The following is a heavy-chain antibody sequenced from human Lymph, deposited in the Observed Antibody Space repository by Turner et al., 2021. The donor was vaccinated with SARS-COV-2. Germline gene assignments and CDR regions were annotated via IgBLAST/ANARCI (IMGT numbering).Heavy chain of an antibody. V-gene: IGHV4-59*08. CDR1: GGSISSTS. CDR2: FYKIGSI. Sequence: QVQLQESGPGLVRPSETLSLTCTVSGGSISSTSWSWIRQSPGRGLEWIGYFYKIGSIDYNPTLRSRVTISVDTSKNQLSLNLISVTAADTAVYYCARHQGSTSGYDHGMNVWGQWTAVIVS. J-gene: IGHJ6*02. CDR3: ARHQGSTSGYDHGMNV. D-gene: IGHD1-1*01.